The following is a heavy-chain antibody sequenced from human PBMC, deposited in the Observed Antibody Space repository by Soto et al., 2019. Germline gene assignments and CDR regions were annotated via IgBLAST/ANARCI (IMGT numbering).Heavy chain of an antibody. Sequence: ASVKVSCKASGYTFTGYYMHWVRQAPGQGLEWMGWINPNSGGTNYAQKFQGRVTVTRDTSISTAYMELSRLRSDDTAVYYCAREVIVDPPTLRYWGQGTLVTVSS. CDR1: GYTFTGYY. CDR3: AREVIVDPPTLRY. CDR2: INPNSGGT. D-gene: IGHD2-21*01. V-gene: IGHV1-2*02. J-gene: IGHJ4*02.